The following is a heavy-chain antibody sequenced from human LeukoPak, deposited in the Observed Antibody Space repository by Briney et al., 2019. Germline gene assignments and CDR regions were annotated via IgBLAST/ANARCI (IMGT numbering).Heavy chain of an antibody. Sequence: GGSLRLSCVASGFSFSSHAMSWVRQPPGKGLEWVSVISRRDDYTYYADSVKGRFTISRDNSKNTLYLQMNSLRAEDTAMYYCVKDIQVTYWGQGTLVTVSS. V-gene: IGHV3-23*01. CDR1: GFSFSSHA. J-gene: IGHJ4*02. CDR3: VKDIQVTY. D-gene: IGHD4-23*01. CDR2: ISRRDDYT.